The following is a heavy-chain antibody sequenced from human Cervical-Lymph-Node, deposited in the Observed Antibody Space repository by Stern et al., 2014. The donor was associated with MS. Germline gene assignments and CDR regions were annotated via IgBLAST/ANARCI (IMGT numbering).Heavy chain of an antibody. CDR1: GFTFSSYS. V-gene: IGHV3-21*06. CDR2: ISSGGCYI. D-gene: IGHD4-23*01. J-gene: IGHJ4*02. Sequence: EVQLVESGGGLVKPGGSLRLSCAASGFTFSSYSMNWVRQAPGKGLEWVASISSGGCYIYYADSMKGRFTISRDNAKNTLYLQMNSLRAEDTAVYYCARGRGGNYRYYFDYWGQGTLVTVSS. CDR3: ARGRGGNYRYYFDY.